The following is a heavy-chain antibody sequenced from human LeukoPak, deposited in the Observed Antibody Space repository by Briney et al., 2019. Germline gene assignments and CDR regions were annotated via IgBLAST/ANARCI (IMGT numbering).Heavy chain of an antibody. CDR1: GFTFSSYN. J-gene: IGHJ4*02. CDR2: ISSSSSTI. Sequence: GGSLRLSCAASGFTFSSYNMNWVRQAPGKGLEWVSCISSSSSTIYYADSVKGRFTISRDNAKNSLCLQMNSLRAEDTAVYYCAREPYGSGSYNFDYWGQGTLVTVSS. CDR3: AREPYGSGSYNFDY. D-gene: IGHD3-10*01. V-gene: IGHV3-48*01.